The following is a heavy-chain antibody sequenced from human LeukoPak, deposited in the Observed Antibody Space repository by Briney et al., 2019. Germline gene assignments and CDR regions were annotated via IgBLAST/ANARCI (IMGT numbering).Heavy chain of an antibody. CDR2: ISSSSSYI. D-gene: IGHD1-26*01. CDR1: GFTFSSYS. CDR3: ARDPGRELLGAFDI. J-gene: IGHJ3*02. Sequence: GGSLRLSCAASGFTFSSYSMNWVRQAPGKGLEWVSSISSSSSYIYYADSVKGRFTISRDNAKNSLYLQMNSLRAEDTAVYYCARDPGRELLGAFDIWGQGTMVTVSS. V-gene: IGHV3-21*01.